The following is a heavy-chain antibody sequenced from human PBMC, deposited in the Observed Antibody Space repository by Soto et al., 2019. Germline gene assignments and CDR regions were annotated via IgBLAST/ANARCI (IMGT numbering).Heavy chain of an antibody. Sequence: QVQLVESGGGVVQPGRSLRLSCAASGFTFSSYAMHWVRQAPGKGLEWVAVISYDGSNKYYADSVKGRFTISRDNSKNTLYRQMNSLRAEDTAVYYCARAVGSSWLNYYYGMDVWGQGTTVTVSS. D-gene: IGHD6-13*01. CDR1: GFTFSSYA. V-gene: IGHV3-30-3*01. CDR2: ISYDGSNK. J-gene: IGHJ6*02. CDR3: ARAVGSSWLNYYYGMDV.